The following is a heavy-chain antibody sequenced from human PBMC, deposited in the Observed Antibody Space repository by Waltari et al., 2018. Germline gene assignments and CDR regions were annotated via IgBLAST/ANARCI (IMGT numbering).Heavy chain of an antibody. Sequence: QVQLQESGPGQVRPSQTLSLTCTISGGSVRRGGYYWNWIRQHPANGLEWIGHISHSGNTYYNPSFKSRVTLSIGESENQFSLNLESLTAADTAVYYCARGVGSSPPRYWGQGALVTVSS. CDR3: ARGVGSSPPRY. CDR2: ISHSGNT. V-gene: IGHV4-31*09. J-gene: IGHJ4*02. D-gene: IGHD6-13*01. CDR1: GGSVRRGGYY.